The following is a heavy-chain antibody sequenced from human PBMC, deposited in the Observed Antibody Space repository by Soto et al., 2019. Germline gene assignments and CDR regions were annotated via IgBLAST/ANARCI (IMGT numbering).Heavy chain of an antibody. V-gene: IGHV1-18*01. CDR2: ISPYNGNT. J-gene: IGHJ3*02. D-gene: IGHD6-19*01. CDR3: AGDSQKWLVDAFDI. Sequence: QVQLAQSGGEVKKPGASVRVSCKASGYTFISYGISWVRQAPGQGLEWMGWISPYNGNTNYAQSFQGRVSMSTDTSTSTAYMELRSLRSDDTAVYYCAGDSQKWLVDAFDIWGQGTMVTVSS. CDR1: GYTFISYG.